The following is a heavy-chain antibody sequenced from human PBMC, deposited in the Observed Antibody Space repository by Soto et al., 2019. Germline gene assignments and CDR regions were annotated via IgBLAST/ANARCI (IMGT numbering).Heavy chain of an antibody. Sequence: SETLSLTCAVYGGSFHGYYCIFIRHPPFKWLEWIVEINHSGSVNFNPTFKSRVSISVDTSKNQMSLQLSSVSAADTAVYYCAKGPQAGYYDSGTFYSSVPWGQGTLVTVSS. CDR1: GGSFHGYY. D-gene: IGHD3-10*01. CDR3: AKGPQAGYYDSGTFYSSVP. V-gene: IGHV4-34*01. CDR2: INHSGSV. J-gene: IGHJ5*02.